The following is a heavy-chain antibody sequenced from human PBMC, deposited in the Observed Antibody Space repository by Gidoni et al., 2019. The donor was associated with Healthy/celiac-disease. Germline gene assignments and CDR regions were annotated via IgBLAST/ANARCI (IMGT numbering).Heavy chain of an antibody. V-gene: IGHV4-59*01. D-gene: IGHD1-26*01. CDR3: ARDPGGYSGSYAGPWFDP. CDR1: GCSISSYY. CDR2: IYYSGTT. J-gene: IGHJ5*02. Sequence: QVQLQESGPGLVKPSETLSLTCTVAGCSISSYYWSWIRQPPGKGLEWIGYIYYSGTTNYTRSLKSRVTISVDTSKSQFSLKLSSVTGADTAVYYCARDPGGYSGSYAGPWFDPWGQGTLVTVSS.